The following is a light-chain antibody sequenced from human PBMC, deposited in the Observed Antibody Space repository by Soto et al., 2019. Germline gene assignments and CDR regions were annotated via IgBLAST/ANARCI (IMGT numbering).Light chain of an antibody. CDR1: SSDVGGYNY. J-gene: IGLJ1*01. Sequence: SVLTQPASVSGSPGQSITISCTGTSSDVGGYNYVSWYQQHPGKAPKLMIYDVSSRPSGVSNRFSGSKSGNTASLTISGLQAEDEADYYCSSYTSSSTPYVFGTGTKVTVL. V-gene: IGLV2-14*01. CDR2: DVS. CDR3: SSYTSSSTPYV.